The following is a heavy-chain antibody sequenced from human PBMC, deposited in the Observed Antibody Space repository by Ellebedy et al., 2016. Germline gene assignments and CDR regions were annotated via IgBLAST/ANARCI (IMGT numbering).Heavy chain of an antibody. D-gene: IGHD3-10*01. CDR3: AKGTMDYLHH. CDR2: ISWNSAAI. CDR1: GFTFDDYA. J-gene: IGHJ4*02. V-gene: IGHV3-9*01. Sequence: SLKISCATSGFTFDDYALHWVRQVPGKGLEWVSGISWNSAAIGYGEAVKGRFTISRDSAKNYLHLQMNSLRVEDTALYFCAKGTMDYLHHWGQGTLVTVSS.